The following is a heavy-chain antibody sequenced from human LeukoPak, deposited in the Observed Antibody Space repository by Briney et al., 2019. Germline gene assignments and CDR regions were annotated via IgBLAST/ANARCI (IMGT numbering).Heavy chain of an antibody. J-gene: IGHJ4*02. Sequence: GGSLSLSCAGAGFTFNSYSMNWVRQAPGKGPEWVSYISSSGSTIYYADSVKGRFTISRDNAKNSLYLQMNSLRAEDTAVYYCAREIGGSYYEDYFDYWGQGTLVTVSS. D-gene: IGHD1-26*01. CDR2: ISSSGSTI. CDR1: GFTFNSYS. CDR3: AREIGGSYYEDYFDY. V-gene: IGHV3-48*04.